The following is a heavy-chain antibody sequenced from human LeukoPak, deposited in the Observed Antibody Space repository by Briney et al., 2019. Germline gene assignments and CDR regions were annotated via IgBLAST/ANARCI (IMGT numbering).Heavy chain of an antibody. Sequence: PGGSLRLSCAASGFTFSDYYMSWIRQAPGKGLEWVSYISSSGSTIYYADSVKGRFTISRDNAKNSLYLQMNSLRAEDTAVYYCARLSLDYYYYMDVWGKGTTVTVSS. V-gene: IGHV3-11*04. CDR2: ISSSGSTI. J-gene: IGHJ6*03. CDR1: GFTFSDYY. CDR3: ARLSLDYYYYMDV.